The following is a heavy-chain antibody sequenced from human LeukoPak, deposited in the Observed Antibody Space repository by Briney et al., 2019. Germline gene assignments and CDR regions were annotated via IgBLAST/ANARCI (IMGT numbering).Heavy chain of an antibody. V-gene: IGHV5-51*01. Sequence: HGESLKISCKGSGYSFTSYWIGWVRQMPGKGLEWMGIIYPGDSDTRYSPSFQGQVTISADKSISTAYLQWSSLKASDTAMYYCARVFPPRPSYDFWSGYWNWFDPWGQGTLVTVSS. CDR1: GYSFTSYW. CDR3: ARVFPPRPSYDFWSGYWNWFDP. CDR2: IYPGDSDT. D-gene: IGHD3-3*01. J-gene: IGHJ5*02.